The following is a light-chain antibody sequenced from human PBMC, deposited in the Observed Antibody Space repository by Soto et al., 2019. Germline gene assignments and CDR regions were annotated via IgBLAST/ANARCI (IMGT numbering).Light chain of an antibody. J-gene: IGLJ2*01. CDR1: SSHVGGYNL. Sequence: QSVLTQPASVSGSPGQSIAISCTGTSSHVGGYNLVSWYQQHPGKAPKFLIYEDSKRPSGVSDRFSGSKSGNTASLTISGLQAEDEADYYCCSHAGSSTYVVFGGGTKLTVL. CDR3: CSHAGSSTYVV. V-gene: IGLV2-23*01. CDR2: EDS.